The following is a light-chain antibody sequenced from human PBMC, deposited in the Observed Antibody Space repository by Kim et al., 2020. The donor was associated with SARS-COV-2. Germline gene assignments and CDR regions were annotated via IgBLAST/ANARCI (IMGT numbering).Light chain of an antibody. CDR1: ELGDKY. Sequence: SYELTQPPSVSVSPGQTASITCSGDELGDKYVCWYQQKPGQSPVMVIYGESKRPSGIPERFSGSNSGNTATLTISGTQAMDEGAYYCQAWDSSTVVFGGGTQVTV. CDR3: QAWDSSTVV. CDR2: GES. J-gene: IGLJ2*01. V-gene: IGLV3-1*01.